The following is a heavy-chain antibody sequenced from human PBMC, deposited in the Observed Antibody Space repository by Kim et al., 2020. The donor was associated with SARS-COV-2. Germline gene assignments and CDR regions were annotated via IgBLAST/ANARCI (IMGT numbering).Heavy chain of an antibody. CDR3: ARGFSGYDYYFDY. J-gene: IGHJ4*02. Sequence: GGSLRLSCGASGFTFSSYAINWVRQTPGKGLQWVSAISGSGGSMYYADSVKGRFTISRDNSKNTVYLQMNSLRAEDTAVYYCARGFSGYDYYFDYWGQGTLVTVSS. CDR1: GFTFSSYA. D-gene: IGHD5-12*01. V-gene: IGHV3-23*01. CDR2: ISGSGGSM.